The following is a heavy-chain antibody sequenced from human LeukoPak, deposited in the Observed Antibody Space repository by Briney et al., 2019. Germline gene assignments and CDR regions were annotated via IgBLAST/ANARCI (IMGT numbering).Heavy chain of an antibody. J-gene: IGHJ4*02. CDR1: GYTFTDYY. D-gene: IGHD5-24*01. CDR2: INPNSGGT. CDR3: ARNRYGYNFGY. Sequence: ASVKVSCKASGYTFTDYYFHWVRQAPGQGLEWMGWINPNSGGTHYAQKFQCRVTMTRDTSISTAYMELSSLTSDDTAVYYCARNRYGYNFGYWAQGTLVTVSS. V-gene: IGHV1-2*02.